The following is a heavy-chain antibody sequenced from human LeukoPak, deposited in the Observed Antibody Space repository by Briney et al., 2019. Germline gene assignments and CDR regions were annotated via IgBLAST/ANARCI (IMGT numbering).Heavy chain of an antibody. Sequence: SQTLSLTCTVSGGSISSGDYYWSWIRQHPRKGLEWIGYIYYSGSTYYNPSLKSRVTVAVDIFKNHLLLKVSSVTAADTAVYYFARAKLGDDAFDIWGQGTMVTVSS. J-gene: IGHJ3*02. CDR3: ARAKLGDDAFDI. D-gene: IGHD7-27*01. CDR1: GGSISSGDYY. V-gene: IGHV4-30-4*08. CDR2: IYYSGST.